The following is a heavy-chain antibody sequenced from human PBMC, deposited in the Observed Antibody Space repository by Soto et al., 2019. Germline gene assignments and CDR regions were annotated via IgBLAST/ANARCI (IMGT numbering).Heavy chain of an antibody. V-gene: IGHV4-59*01. CDR1: GGSISSYY. J-gene: IGHJ4*02. CDR3: ARATVTPEGYFDY. Sequence: SETLSLTCTVSGGSISSYYWSWIRQPPGKGLEWIGYIYYSGSTNYNPSLKSRVTISVDTSKNQFSLKLSSVTAADTAVYYCARATVTPEGYFDYWGQGTLVTVSS. CDR2: IYYSGST. D-gene: IGHD4-17*01.